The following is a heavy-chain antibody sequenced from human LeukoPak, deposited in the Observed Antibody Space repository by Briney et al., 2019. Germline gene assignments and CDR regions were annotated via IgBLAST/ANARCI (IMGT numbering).Heavy chain of an antibody. Sequence: GGSLRLSCAASGFTFSRYIMNWVRQAPGKGLEWVSSISTSSSYIYYADSVKGRFTISRDNAKNSLYLQMNSLRAEDTAVYYCARGAWSENPFDYWGQGTLVTVSS. CDR3: ARGAWSENPFDY. CDR2: ISTSSSYI. J-gene: IGHJ4*02. D-gene: IGHD1-14*01. V-gene: IGHV3-21*06. CDR1: GFTFSRYI.